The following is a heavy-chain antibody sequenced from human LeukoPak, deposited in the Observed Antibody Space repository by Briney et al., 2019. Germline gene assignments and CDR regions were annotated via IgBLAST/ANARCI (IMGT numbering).Heavy chain of an antibody. CDR3: ARAAFQVTTADY. V-gene: IGHV1-18*01. CDR1: GYTFTSYG. J-gene: IGHJ4*02. CDR2: ISAYNGNT. D-gene: IGHD4-17*01. Sequence: ASVKVSCKASGYTFTSYGISWVRQAPGQGLEWMGWISAYNGNTNYAQKLQGRVTTTTDTSTSTAYMELRSLRSDDTAVYYCARAAFQVTTADYWGQGTLVTVSS.